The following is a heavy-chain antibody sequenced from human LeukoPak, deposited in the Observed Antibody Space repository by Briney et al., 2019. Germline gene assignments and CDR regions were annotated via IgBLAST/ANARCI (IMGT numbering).Heavy chain of an antibody. CDR1: GFTFSSYE. V-gene: IGHV3-48*03. CDR2: ISSSGSTI. Sequence: GGSQRLSCAASGFTFSSYEMNWVRQAPGKGLEWVSYISSSGSTIYYADSVKGRFTISRDNAKNSLYLQMNSLRAEDTAVYYCARADSRIFRSWGQGTLVTVSS. CDR3: ARADSRIFRS. D-gene: IGHD1-14*01. J-gene: IGHJ4*02.